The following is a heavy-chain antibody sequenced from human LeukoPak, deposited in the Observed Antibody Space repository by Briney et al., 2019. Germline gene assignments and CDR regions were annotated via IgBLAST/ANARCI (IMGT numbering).Heavy chain of an antibody. V-gene: IGHV4-34*01. CDR3: AKRPDAFDI. J-gene: IGHJ3*02. Sequence: SETLSLTCAVYGGSFSGYYWSWNRQPPGKGLEWIGEINHSGSTNYNPSLKSRVTISVDTSKNQFSLKLSSVTAADTAVYYCAKRPDAFDIWGQGTMVTDSS. CDR1: GGSFSGYY. CDR2: INHSGST.